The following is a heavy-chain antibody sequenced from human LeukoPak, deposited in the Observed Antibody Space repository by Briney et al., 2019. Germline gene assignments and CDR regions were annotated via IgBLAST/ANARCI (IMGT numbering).Heavy chain of an antibody. J-gene: IGHJ3*02. V-gene: IGHV3-7*03. D-gene: IGHD5-12*01. CDR2: IRQDGNEI. Sequence: GGSLRLSCAASGFSFRNSWMSWVRQAPGKGLEWVANIRQDGNEIYYMDSVKGRFTISRDNAKKSLYLQMNLLRAEDTAVYYCARSRERSGFDAFDIWGQGTMVTVSS. CDR3: ARSRERSGFDAFDI. CDR1: GFSFRNSW.